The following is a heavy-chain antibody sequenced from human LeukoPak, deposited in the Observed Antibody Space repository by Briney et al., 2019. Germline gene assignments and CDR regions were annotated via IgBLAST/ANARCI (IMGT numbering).Heavy chain of an antibody. J-gene: IGHJ4*02. V-gene: IGHV4-59*08. CDR1: GGSGSSDS. CDR2: IYYSGST. Sequence: TSETLSLTCTVSGGSGSSDSWSWIRQPPGKGLEWIGYIYYSGSTNYNPSLKSRVTISVDTSKNQFSLKLSSVTAADTAVYYCARLNCSGGSCPFDYWGQGTLVTVSS. CDR3: ARLNCSGGSCPFDY. D-gene: IGHD2-15*01.